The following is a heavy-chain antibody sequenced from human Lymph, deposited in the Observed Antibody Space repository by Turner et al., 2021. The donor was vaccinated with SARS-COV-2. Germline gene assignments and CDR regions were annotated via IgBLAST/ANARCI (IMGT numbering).Heavy chain of an antibody. Sequence: EVRLLESGGGLVQPGGSLRLSCAASGLPFSSYAMGWVRQAPGKGLEWVSASSGSGGSTYYADSVKGRFTISRDNSKNTLYLQMNSLRAEDTAVYYCAKDPNWYVLSAVDYWGQGTLVTVSS. CDR3: AKDPNWYVLSAVDY. CDR2: SSGSGGST. J-gene: IGHJ4*02. V-gene: IGHV3-23*01. D-gene: IGHD1-1*01. CDR1: GLPFSSYA.